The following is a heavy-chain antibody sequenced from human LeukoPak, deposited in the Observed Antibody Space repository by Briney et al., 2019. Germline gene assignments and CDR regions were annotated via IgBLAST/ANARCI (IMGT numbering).Heavy chain of an antibody. Sequence: GGSLRLSCAASGFTFDDYGMSWVRQPPGKGLEWVSGINWNGGSTGYADSVKGRFTISRDNAKNSLYLQMNSLRAEDTALYCWARLGGGTTVTTWGQGTLVTVSS. CDR2: INWNGGST. V-gene: IGHV3-20*04. CDR3: ARLGGGTTVTT. J-gene: IGHJ5*02. CDR1: GFTFDDYG. D-gene: IGHD4-17*01.